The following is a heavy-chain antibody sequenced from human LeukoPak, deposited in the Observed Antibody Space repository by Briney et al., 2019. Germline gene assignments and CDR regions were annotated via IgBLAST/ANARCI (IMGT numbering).Heavy chain of an antibody. CDR1: GFTFSSYA. D-gene: IGHD3-10*01. CDR3: AKMVDGSGSYYSFDY. J-gene: IGHJ4*02. V-gene: IGHV3-23*01. Sequence: GGSLRLSCAASGFTFSSYAMSWVRQAPGKGLEWVSAISGSGGSTYYADSVKGRFTISRDNSKNTLYLQMNSLRAEDTAVYYCAKMVDGSGSYYSFDYWGQGTLVTVSS. CDR2: ISGSGGST.